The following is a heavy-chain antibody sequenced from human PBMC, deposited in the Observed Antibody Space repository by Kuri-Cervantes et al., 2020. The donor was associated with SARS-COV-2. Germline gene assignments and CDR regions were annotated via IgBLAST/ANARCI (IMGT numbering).Heavy chain of an antibody. Sequence: GESLKISCAASGFTFSSYAMSWVRQASGKGLEWVSAISGSGGSTYYADSVKGRFTISRDNSKNTLYLQMNSLRAEDTAVYYCAKAYYDFWSGYYRGGYYFDYWGQGTLVTVSS. J-gene: IGHJ4*02. CDR1: GFTFSSYA. V-gene: IGHV3-23*01. CDR3: AKAYYDFWSGYYRGGYYFDY. CDR2: ISGSGGST. D-gene: IGHD3-3*01.